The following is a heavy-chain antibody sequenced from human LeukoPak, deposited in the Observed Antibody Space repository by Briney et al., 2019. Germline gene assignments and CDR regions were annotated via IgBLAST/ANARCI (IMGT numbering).Heavy chain of an antibody. V-gene: IGHV4-34*01. CDR1: GGSFSGYY. CDR3: ARGRAPSMFIAVAGIGAWPRKSAPFGY. D-gene: IGHD6-19*01. J-gene: IGHJ4*02. Sequence: PSETLSLTCAVYGGSFSGYYWSWIRQPPGKGLEWIGEINHSGSTNYNPSLKSRVTISVDTSKNQFSLKLSSVTAADTAVYYCARGRAPSMFIAVAGIGAWPRKSAPFGYWGQGTLVTVSS. CDR2: INHSGST.